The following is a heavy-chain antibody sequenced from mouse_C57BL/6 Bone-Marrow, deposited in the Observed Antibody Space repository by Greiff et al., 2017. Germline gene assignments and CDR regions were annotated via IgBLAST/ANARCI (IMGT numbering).Heavy chain of an antibody. CDR3: SRELPLTDY. CDR1: GYTFTSYG. Sequence: VQLQESGAELARPGASVKLSCKASGYTFTSYGITWVKQRTGQGLEWIGEIYPRSGNTYSNEKFKGKATLTADKSSSTAYMELRSLTSEDAAVYFCSRELPLTDYWGQGTSVTVSS. J-gene: IGHJ4*01. D-gene: IGHD2-1*01. CDR2: IYPRSGNT. V-gene: IGHV1-81*01.